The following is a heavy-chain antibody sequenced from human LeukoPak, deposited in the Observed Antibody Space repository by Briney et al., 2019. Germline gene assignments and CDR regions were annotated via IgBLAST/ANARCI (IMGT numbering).Heavy chain of an antibody. CDR1: GFTFGSHG. V-gene: IGHV3-33*01. CDR2: IWYDGSHR. Sequence: GRSLRLSCVASGFTFGSHGMHWVRQAPGKGPEWVAVIWYDGSHRYYPDSVKGRFTISRDNSKNTLFLQMDSLRVDDTAVYYCVRDNAAADGALDYWGQGSLVTVSS. CDR3: VRDNAAADGALDY. D-gene: IGHD5-24*01. J-gene: IGHJ4*02.